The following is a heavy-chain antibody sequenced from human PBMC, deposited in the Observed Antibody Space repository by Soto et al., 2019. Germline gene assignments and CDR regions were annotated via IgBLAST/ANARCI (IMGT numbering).Heavy chain of an antibody. D-gene: IGHD6-13*01. V-gene: IGHV3-30-3*01. J-gene: IGHJ6*02. CDR2: ISYDGSNK. Sequence: QPGGSLRLSCAASGFTFSSYAMHWVRQAPGKGLEWVAVISYDGSNKYYADSVKGRFTISRDNSKNTLYLQMNSLRAEDTAVYYCARDGWLEGYSSRPEAPNYGMDVWGQGTTVTVSS. CDR1: GFTFSSYA. CDR3: ARDGWLEGYSSRPEAPNYGMDV.